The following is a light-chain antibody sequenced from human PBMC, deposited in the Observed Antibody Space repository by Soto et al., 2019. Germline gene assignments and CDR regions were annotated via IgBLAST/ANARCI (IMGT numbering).Light chain of an antibody. CDR2: DVS. V-gene: IGKV1-5*01. CDR3: QQYKVYPYT. J-gene: IGKJ2*01. Sequence: DIQMTQSPSTMSVSIGDRVTLTCRASQSLTGRLAWYQQKPGRPPKLLIYDVSILDSGVPSRFIGSESGTDFTLTISSLRPDDFATYYCQQYKVYPYTFGQGTRLDI. CDR1: QSLTGR.